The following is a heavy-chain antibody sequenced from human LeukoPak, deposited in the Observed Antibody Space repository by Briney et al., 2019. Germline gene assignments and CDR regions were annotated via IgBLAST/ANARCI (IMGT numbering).Heavy chain of an antibody. CDR1: GFTFSSYS. CDR3: ARSDYNILTGYSGAFDI. D-gene: IGHD3-9*01. J-gene: IGHJ3*02. Sequence: PGGSLRLSCAASGFTFSSYSVNWVRQAPGKGLEWVSSISSSSSYIYYADSVKGRFTISRDNAKNSLYLQMNSLRAEDTAVYYCARSDYNILTGYSGAFDIRGQGTMVTVSS. V-gene: IGHV3-21*01. CDR2: ISSSSSYI.